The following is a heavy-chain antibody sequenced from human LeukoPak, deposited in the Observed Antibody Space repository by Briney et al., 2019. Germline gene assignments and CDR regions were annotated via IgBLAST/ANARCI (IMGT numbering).Heavy chain of an antibody. D-gene: IGHD3-22*01. Sequence: PSETLSLTCTVSGASIRSYYWSWIRQPAGKGLEWIGRIYTSGSTNYNPSLKSRVTISVDTSKNQFSLKLSSVTAADTAVYYCARGVNYYDSSGYLDYWGQGTLVTVSS. CDR1: GASIRSYY. V-gene: IGHV4-4*07. CDR2: IYTSGST. J-gene: IGHJ4*02. CDR3: ARGVNYYDSSGYLDY.